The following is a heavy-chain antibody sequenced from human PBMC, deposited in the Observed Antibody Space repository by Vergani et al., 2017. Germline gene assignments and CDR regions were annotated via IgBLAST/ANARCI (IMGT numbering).Heavy chain of an antibody. D-gene: IGHD2-15*01. V-gene: IGHV4-39*01. CDR1: GDSVISTDYH. J-gene: IGHJ4*02. Sequence: QVQLQESGPGLVKPSETLSLTCTVSGDSVISTDYHWGWIRQPPGKGLEWIGGRDYSGSTSYNPSLESRISISFETPKNQFSLRLTSVTAADTAVYYCASKRGACRAAYCHSYDFWGPGTLVGVSS. CDR2: RDYSGST. CDR3: ASKRGACRAAYCHSYDF.